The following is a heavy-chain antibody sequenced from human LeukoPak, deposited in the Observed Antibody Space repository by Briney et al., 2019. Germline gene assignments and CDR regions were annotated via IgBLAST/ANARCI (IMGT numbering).Heavy chain of an antibody. D-gene: IGHD4/OR15-4a*01. V-gene: IGHV3-74*01. CDR3: VRDLRTDYAFDS. J-gene: IGHJ4*02. CDR2: INTDGSNT. CDR1: GFTFSRYW. Sequence: GGSLRLSCAASGFTFSRYWMHWVRHAPGKGLVWVSRINTDGSNTTYADSVKGRFSISRDNAKNTLYLQMNSLGAEDTALYYCVRDLRTDYAFDSWGQGTLVTVSS.